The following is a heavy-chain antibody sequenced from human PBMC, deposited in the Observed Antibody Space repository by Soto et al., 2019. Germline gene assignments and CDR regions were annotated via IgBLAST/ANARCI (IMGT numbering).Heavy chain of an antibody. CDR3: AREDCTNGVCYTSSFDY. J-gene: IGHJ4*02. CDR1: GGTFSSYA. V-gene: IGHV1-69*13. D-gene: IGHD2-8*01. CDR2: IIPIFGTA. Sequence: SVKVSCKASGGTFSSYAISWVRQAPGQGLEWMGGIIPIFGTANYAQKFQGRVTITADESTSTAYMELSSLRSEDTAVYYCAREDCTNGVCYTSSFDYWGQGTLVTVSS.